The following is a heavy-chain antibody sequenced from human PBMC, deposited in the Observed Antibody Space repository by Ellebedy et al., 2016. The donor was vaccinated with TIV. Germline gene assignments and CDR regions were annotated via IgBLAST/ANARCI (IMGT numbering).Heavy chain of an antibody. J-gene: IGHJ4*02. CDR2: INHSGST. CDR3: ASLDIYDSSGYYAG. D-gene: IGHD3-22*01. V-gene: IGHV4-34*01. CDR1: GGSFSAYY. Sequence: MPSETLSLTCAVYGGSFSAYYWSWIRQPPGKGLEWIGEINHSGSTNYNPSLKSRVTISVDTSKNQFSLKLSSVTAADTAVYYCASLDIYDSSGYYAGWGQGTLVTVSS.